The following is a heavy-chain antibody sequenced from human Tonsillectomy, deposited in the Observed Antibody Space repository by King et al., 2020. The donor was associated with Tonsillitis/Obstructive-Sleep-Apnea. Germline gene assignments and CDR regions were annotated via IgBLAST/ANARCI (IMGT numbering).Heavy chain of an antibody. CDR3: AHHPNCSSASCWYYFDY. J-gene: IGHJ4*02. Sequence: ITLKESGPTLVKPTQTLTLTCTFSGFSLSTSGVGVGWIRQPPGKALGWLALIYWDDDTRYSPSLKSRLTITKDTSKSQVVLTMTNMDPVDTATYYCAHHPNCSSASCWYYFDYWGQGTRVTVSS. CDR1: GFSLSTSGVG. CDR2: IYWDDDT. V-gene: IGHV2-5*02. D-gene: IGHD2-2*01.